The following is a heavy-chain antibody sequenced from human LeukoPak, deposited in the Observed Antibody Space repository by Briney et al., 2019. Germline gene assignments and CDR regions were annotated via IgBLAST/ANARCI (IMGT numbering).Heavy chain of an antibody. CDR2: FDPEDGET. D-gene: IGHD4-23*01. Sequence: ASVKVSCKVSGNTLTELSMHWVRQAPGKRLEWMGGFDPEDGETIYAQKFQGRVTMTEDTSTDTAYMDLNSLRSEDTAVYYCATNLATVVTPAYYWGQGTLVTVSS. V-gene: IGHV1-24*01. CDR1: GNTLTELS. CDR3: ATNLATVVTPAYY. J-gene: IGHJ4*02.